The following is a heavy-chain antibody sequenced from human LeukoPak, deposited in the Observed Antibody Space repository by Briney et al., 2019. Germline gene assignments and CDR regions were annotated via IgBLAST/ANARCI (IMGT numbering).Heavy chain of an antibody. V-gene: IGHV1-69*13. CDR1: GYTFTSYG. J-gene: IGHJ6*04. CDR3: ATADIVVVPAAIGGHYGMDV. CDR2: IIPIFGSA. Sequence: ASVKVSCKASGYTFTSYGITWVRQAPGQGLEWVGGIIPIFGSANYAQKFQGRVTITADESTSTAYMELSSLRSEDTAVYYCATADIVVVPAAIGGHYGMDVWGKGTTVTVSS. D-gene: IGHD2-2*02.